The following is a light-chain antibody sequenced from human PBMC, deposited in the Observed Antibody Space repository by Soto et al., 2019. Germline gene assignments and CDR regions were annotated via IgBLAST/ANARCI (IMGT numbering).Light chain of an antibody. CDR3: SSYTSSSTPYV. V-gene: IGLV2-14*01. CDR1: SSDVGGYNY. J-gene: IGLJ1*01. Sequence: QSALTQPASVSGSPGLSLTISCTGTSSDVGGYNYVSWYQQHPGKTPKLMIYEVSNRPSGVSNRFSGSKSGNTASLTISGLQAEDEADYYCSSYTSSSTPYVFGTWTKVTVL. CDR2: EVS.